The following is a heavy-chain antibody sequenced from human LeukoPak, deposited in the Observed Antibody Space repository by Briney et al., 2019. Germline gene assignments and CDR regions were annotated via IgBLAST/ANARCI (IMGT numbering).Heavy chain of an antibody. Sequence: PGGSLRLSCAASGFTFSSFEMNWVRQAPGKGLEWVSYISSSGSTIYYTDSVEGRFTISRDNAKNSLYLQMNSLRTEDTAVYYCARDGKSGGFGDFDYWGQGTLVTVSS. V-gene: IGHV3-48*03. CDR2: ISSSGSTI. CDR1: GFTFSSFE. J-gene: IGHJ4*02. CDR3: ARDGKSGGFGDFDY. D-gene: IGHD3-16*01.